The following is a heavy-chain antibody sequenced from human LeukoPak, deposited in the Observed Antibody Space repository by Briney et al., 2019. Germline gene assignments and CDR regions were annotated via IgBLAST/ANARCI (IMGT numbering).Heavy chain of an antibody. CDR3: ARHQGSGYYSYYYMDV. V-gene: IGHV4-39*01. D-gene: IGHD3-3*01. CDR2: IYYSGST. CDR1: GGSISSSSNY. Sequence: PSETLSLTCTVSGGSISSSSNYWGWIRQPPGQGLERIGNIYYSGSTYYNPSLKSRVTISVDTSKNQFSLNLSSVTAADTAVYYCARHQGSGYYSYYYMDVWGKGTTVTVSS. J-gene: IGHJ6*03.